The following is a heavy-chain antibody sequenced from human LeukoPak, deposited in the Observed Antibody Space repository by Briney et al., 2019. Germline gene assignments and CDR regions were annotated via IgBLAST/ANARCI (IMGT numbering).Heavy chain of an antibody. CDR1: GVTFSNNA. CDR2: TTASGDYT. J-gene: IGHJ4*02. Sequence: GGSLRLSCAASGVTFSNNAMSWVRQAPGKGLEWVSATTASGDYTYYADSVKGRFTIPKDNSNNTLFLQMNSLRAEYTGVYYCAKGPSYWDCWRRASLVSVCS. CDR3: AKGPSYWDC. D-gene: IGHD3-10*01. V-gene: IGHV3-23*01.